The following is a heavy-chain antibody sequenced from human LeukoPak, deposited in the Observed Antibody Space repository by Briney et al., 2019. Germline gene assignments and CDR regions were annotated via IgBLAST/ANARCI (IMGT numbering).Heavy chain of an antibody. CDR2: INPTGGST. J-gene: IGHJ4*02. Sequence: GASVTVSCKASGYAFTNYYMHWVRQTPGQGREWMGLINPTGGSTSYAQQFQGRISMSTDTSTSTVYMEMSSLTSEDTALYYCARESTAFDYCGQGNLVTVSS. CDR3: ARESTAFDY. CDR1: GYAFTNYY. V-gene: IGHV1-46*01.